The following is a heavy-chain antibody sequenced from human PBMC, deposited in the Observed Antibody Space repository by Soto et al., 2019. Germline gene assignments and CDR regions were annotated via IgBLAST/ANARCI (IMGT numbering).Heavy chain of an antibody. J-gene: IGHJ6*02. CDR2: ISGSGGST. CDR3: AKDKTQLVPNNYYGMDV. CDR1: GFTFSRYA. D-gene: IGHD6-13*01. Sequence: GWSLRLSCAASGFTFSRYAMSWVRQAPGKGLEWVSAISGSGGSTYYADSVKGRFTISRDNSKNTLYLQMNSLRAEDTAVYYCAKDKTQLVPNNYYGMDVWGQGTTVTVSS. V-gene: IGHV3-23*01.